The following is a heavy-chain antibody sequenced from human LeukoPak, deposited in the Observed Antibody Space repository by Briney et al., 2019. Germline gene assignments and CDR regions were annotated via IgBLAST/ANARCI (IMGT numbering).Heavy chain of an antibody. D-gene: IGHD6-13*01. CDR2: INPNSGGT. CDR3: MREVGSINWYAY. Sequence: ASVKVSCKASGYTFSDYYMHWVRQAPAQGLEWIGWINPNSGGTKYAQKFQGRVTMTRDTSISTAYIEVSRLRSDDTAVYYCMREVGSINWYAYWGQGTLVTVSS. J-gene: IGHJ5*01. V-gene: IGHV1-2*02. CDR1: GYTFSDYY.